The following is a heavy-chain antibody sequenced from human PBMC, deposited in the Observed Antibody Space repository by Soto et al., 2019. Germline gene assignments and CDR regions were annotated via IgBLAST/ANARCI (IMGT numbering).Heavy chain of an antibody. CDR1: GFTFSSYA. D-gene: IGHD3-9*01. J-gene: IGHJ4*02. CDR3: ARGGLTNFDY. V-gene: IGHV3-21*01. Sequence: GGSLRLSCAASGFTFSSYAMSWVRQAPGKGLEWVSSISRSGSCTYYADSVKGRFTISRDNAKNSLYLQMNSLRVEDTAVYYCARGGLTNFDYWGQGTLVTVSS. CDR2: ISRSGSCT.